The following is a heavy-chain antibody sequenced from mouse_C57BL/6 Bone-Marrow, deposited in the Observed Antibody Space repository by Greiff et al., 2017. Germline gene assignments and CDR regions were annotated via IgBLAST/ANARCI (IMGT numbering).Heavy chain of an antibody. CDR2: IYPTSGRT. CDR3: ASSGPLGRSFDY. D-gene: IGHD4-1*01. Sequence: QVQLQQPGADLVKPGASVKMSCKASGYTFTSYWITWVKQRPGQGLEWIGDIYPTSGRTNYTEKFKSKAILTVDTSSNTAYMQLSSLTSEDTAVFYWASSGPLGRSFDYWGQGTTLTVSS. J-gene: IGHJ2*01. CDR1: GYTFTSYW. V-gene: IGHV1-55*01.